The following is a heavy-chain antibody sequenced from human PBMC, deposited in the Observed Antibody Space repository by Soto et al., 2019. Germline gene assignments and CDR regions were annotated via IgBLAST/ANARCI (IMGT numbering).Heavy chain of an antibody. V-gene: IGHV3-30-3*01. J-gene: IGHJ6*02. CDR1: GFTFSSYA. Sequence: QVQLVESGGGVVQPGRSLRLSCAASGFTFSSYAMHWVRQAPGKGLEWVAVISYDGSNKYYADSVKGRFTISRDNSKNTLYLQMNSVRAEDTAGYYCVRAVPYDYVWGSYRNFFYYYGMDVCGQGTTVTVSS. D-gene: IGHD3-16*02. CDR2: ISYDGSNK. CDR3: VRAVPYDYVWGSYRNFFYYYGMDV.